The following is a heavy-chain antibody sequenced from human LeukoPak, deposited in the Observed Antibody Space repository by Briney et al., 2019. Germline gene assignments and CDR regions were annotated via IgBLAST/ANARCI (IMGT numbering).Heavy chain of an antibody. D-gene: IGHD1-26*01. J-gene: IGHJ4*02. CDR1: GFTFANYG. CDR2: INPNSGGT. V-gene: IGHV1-2*02. CDR3: ARGRRILVGDTNAGDFFDY. Sequence: ASVKVSCKTSGFTFANYGINWVRQAPGQGLEWMGWINPNSGGTNYAQKFQGRVTMTRDTSISTAFIELSRLRSDDTALYYCARGRRILVGDTNAGDFFDYWGQGTLVTVSS.